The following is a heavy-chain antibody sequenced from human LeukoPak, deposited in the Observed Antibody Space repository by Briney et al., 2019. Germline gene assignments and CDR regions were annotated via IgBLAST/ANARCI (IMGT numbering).Heavy chain of an antibody. Sequence: GGSLRLSCAASGFTLRTYSMNWVRQAPGKGLEWVSYISSSSSTIYYADSVKGRFTISRDNAKNSLYLQMNSLRDEDTAVYFCAREEMEAASGIRSDVWGKGTTVTVSS. J-gene: IGHJ6*04. D-gene: IGHD6-13*01. CDR3: AREEMEAASGIRSDV. CDR2: ISSSSSTI. CDR1: GFTLRTYS. V-gene: IGHV3-48*02.